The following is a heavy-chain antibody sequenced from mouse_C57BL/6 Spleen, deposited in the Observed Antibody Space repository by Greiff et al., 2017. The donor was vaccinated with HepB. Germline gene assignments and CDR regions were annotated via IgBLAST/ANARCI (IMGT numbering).Heavy chain of an antibody. J-gene: IGHJ2*01. Sequence: VQLQQPGAELVKPGASVKVSCKASGYTFTSYWMHWVKQRPGQGLEWIGRIHPSDSDTNYNQKFKGKATLTVDTSASTAYMQLSSLTSEDAAVYYGAMGITTVPRDYWGQGTTLTVSS. D-gene: IGHD1-1*01. CDR3: AMGITTVPRDY. CDR1: GYTFTSYW. CDR2: IHPSDSDT. V-gene: IGHV1-74*01.